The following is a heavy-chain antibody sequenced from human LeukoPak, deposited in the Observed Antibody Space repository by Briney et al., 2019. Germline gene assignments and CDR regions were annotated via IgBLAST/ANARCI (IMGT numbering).Heavy chain of an antibody. CDR2: ISSSSSYI. D-gene: IGHD2/OR15-2a*01. CDR3: ARHQGAGEYPFDY. CDR1: GFTFSSYT. V-gene: IGHV3-21*01. Sequence: GGSLRLSCAASGFTFSSYTMNWVRQAPGKGLEWVSSISSSSSYIYYADSVKGRFTISRDNAKNSLYLQMNSLRAEDTAVYYCARHQGAGEYPFDYWGQGTLVTVSS. J-gene: IGHJ4*02.